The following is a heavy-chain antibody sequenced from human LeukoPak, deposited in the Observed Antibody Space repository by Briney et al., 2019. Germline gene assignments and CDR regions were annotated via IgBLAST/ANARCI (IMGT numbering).Heavy chain of an antibody. CDR2: VYPGDSDT. V-gene: IGHV5-51*01. D-gene: IGHD2-15*01. J-gene: IGHJ5*02. Sequence: GESLKISCKGSGYSFNTYWIAWVRQMPGKGLEVMGIVYPGDSDTRYSPSFQGQVTISADKSISTAYLQWSSLKASDTAMYYCARQVPGCSGGSCYSGWFDPWGQGTLVTVSS. CDR3: ARQVPGCSGGSCYSGWFDP. CDR1: GYSFNTYW.